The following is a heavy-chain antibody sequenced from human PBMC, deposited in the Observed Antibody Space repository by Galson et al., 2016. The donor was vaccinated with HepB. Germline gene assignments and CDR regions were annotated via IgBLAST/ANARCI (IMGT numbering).Heavy chain of an antibody. V-gene: IGHV4-34*01. D-gene: IGHD2-15*01. Sequence: IGEINHSGDTKYNPSLKSRVTLSVDTSKNQFSLELTSMTAADTAVYYCAGVVVAATNWFDPWGQGTLVTVSS. J-gene: IGHJ5*02. CDR3: AGVVVAATNWFDP. CDR2: INHSGDT.